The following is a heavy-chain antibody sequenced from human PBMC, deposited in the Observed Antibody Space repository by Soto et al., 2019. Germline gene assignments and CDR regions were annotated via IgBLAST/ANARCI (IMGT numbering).Heavy chain of an antibody. Sequence: PSETLSLTCAVYGGSFSGYYWSWIRQPPGKGLEWIGEINHSGSTNYNPSIKSRVTITVDTSKNQFSLKLSSVTAADTAVYYCARGKVTGTMWRWFDPWGQGTLVTVSS. CDR3: ARGKVTGTMWRWFDP. CDR1: GGSFSGYY. V-gene: IGHV4-34*01. CDR2: INHSGST. J-gene: IGHJ5*02. D-gene: IGHD1-20*01.